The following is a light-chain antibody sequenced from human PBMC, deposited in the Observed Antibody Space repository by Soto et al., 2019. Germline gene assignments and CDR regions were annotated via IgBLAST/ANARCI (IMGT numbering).Light chain of an antibody. Sequence: DIQMIQSPSTLSASVGDRVIITCRASQSISSWLAWYLQKPGKAPKLLIYKASSLESGVPSRFSGSGSGTEFTLNISSLQPDDFATYYCQQYNSYPFTFGPGTKVHIK. CDR2: KAS. CDR3: QQYNSYPFT. CDR1: QSISSW. J-gene: IGKJ3*01. V-gene: IGKV1-5*03.